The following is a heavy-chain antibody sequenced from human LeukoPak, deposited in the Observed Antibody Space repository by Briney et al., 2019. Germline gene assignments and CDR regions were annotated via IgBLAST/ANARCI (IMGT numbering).Heavy chain of an antibody. CDR3: AKEQHYDFWSGYYLFGGFDY. Sequence: GGSLRLSCAASGFTFSSYAMSWVRQAPGKGLEWVSAISGSGGSTYYADSVKGRFTISRDNSKNTLYLQMNSLRAEDTAVYYCAKEQHYDFWSGYYLFGGFDYWGQGTLVTVSS. D-gene: IGHD3-3*01. V-gene: IGHV3-23*01. J-gene: IGHJ4*02. CDR1: GFTFSSYA. CDR2: ISGSGGST.